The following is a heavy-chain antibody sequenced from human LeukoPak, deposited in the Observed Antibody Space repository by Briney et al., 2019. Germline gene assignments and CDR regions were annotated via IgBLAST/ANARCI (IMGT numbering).Heavy chain of an antibody. Sequence: GASVKVPCKTSGGSFINYGISWVRQAPGQGLEWMGGIIPMSGTTNYAQKFQGRVAISADVSTSTSYMELSSLRSEDTAMYYCARDARTLYYGSGSYYNVAGGGMDVWGKGTTVTVSS. CDR3: ARDARTLYYGSGSYYNVAGGGMDV. D-gene: IGHD3-10*01. CDR1: GGSFINYG. J-gene: IGHJ6*04. CDR2: IIPMSGTT. V-gene: IGHV1-69*01.